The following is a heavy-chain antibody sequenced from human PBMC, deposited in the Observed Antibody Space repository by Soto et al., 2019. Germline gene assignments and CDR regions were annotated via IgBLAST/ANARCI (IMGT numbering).Heavy chain of an antibody. CDR3: ASLPIGYCSSTCCYKFALDDAFEI. CDR2: IDPSDSYT. J-gene: IGHJ3*02. D-gene: IGHD2-2*02. V-gene: IGHV5-10-1*01. Sequence: GESLKISCKGSGYSFTSYWISWVRQMPGKGLEWMGRIDPSDSYTNYSPSFQGHVTISADKSISTAYLQWSSLKASDTAMYYCASLPIGYCSSTCCYKFALDDAFEIWGQGTMVIVSS. CDR1: GYSFTSYW.